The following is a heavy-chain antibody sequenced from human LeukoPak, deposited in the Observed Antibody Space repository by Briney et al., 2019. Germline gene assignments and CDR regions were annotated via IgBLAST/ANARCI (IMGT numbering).Heavy chain of an antibody. CDR1: GGSISSSKW. V-gene: IGHV4-4*02. CDR3: ARVRDSDFWSGYCFDH. D-gene: IGHD3-3*01. CDR2: IYYSGST. Sequence: LETLPLTCPVSGGSISSSKWWSWDRQPPGKGLGWIGYIYYSGSTNYNPSLKSRVTISVDTSKNRFSLKLSSVTAADTAVYYCARVRDSDFWSGYCFDHWGQGTLVTVSS. J-gene: IGHJ4*02.